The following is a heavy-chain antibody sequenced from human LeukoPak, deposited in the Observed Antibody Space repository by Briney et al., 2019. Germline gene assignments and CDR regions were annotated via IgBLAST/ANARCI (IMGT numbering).Heavy chain of an antibody. D-gene: IGHD4-17*01. CDR1: GYRFSSYW. Sequence: GESLMISCKGSGYRFSSYWIGWVRQMPGKGLEWMGIMYPGDSDTRYSPSFQGQVTISADKSISTAYLQWSSLKASDTAMYYCARATTVTTANDYWGQGTLVTVSS. CDR2: MYPGDSDT. J-gene: IGHJ4*02. CDR3: ARATTVTTANDY. V-gene: IGHV5-51*01.